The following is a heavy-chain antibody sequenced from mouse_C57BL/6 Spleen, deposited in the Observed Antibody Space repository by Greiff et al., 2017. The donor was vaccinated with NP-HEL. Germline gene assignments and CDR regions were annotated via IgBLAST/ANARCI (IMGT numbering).Heavy chain of an antibody. CDR3: ARRPYYYGSTYYAMDY. CDR1: GYTFTDHT. D-gene: IGHD1-1*01. J-gene: IGHJ4*01. CDR2: IYPRDGST. Sequence: QVQLQQSDAELVKPGASVKISCKVSGYTFTDHTIHWMKQRPEQGLEWIGYIYPRDGSTKYNEKLKGKATLTADKSPSTAYMQLNSLTSEDSAVYFCARRPYYYGSTYYAMDYWGQGTSVTVSS. V-gene: IGHV1-78*01.